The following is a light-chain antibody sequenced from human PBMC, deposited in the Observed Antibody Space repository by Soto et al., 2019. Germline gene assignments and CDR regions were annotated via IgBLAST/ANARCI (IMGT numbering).Light chain of an antibody. V-gene: IGKV3-15*01. Sequence: EIVMTQSPGTLSVSPGERATLSCWASQSVSSNLAWYQQKPGQAPRLLIYDASTRATGIPARFSGSGSGTEFTLIISSLQSEDFAFYYCQQHNDWPLTFGQGTKVDIK. CDR3: QQHNDWPLT. CDR2: DAS. CDR1: QSVSSN. J-gene: IGKJ2*01.